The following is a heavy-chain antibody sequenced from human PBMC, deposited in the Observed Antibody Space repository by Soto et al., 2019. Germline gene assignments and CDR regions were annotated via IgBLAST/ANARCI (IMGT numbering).Heavy chain of an antibody. CDR3: ARSYSYGTGFDY. CDR2: IIPIFGTA. CDR1: GGTFSSYA. J-gene: IGHJ4*02. V-gene: IGHV1-69*13. D-gene: IGHD5-18*01. Sequence: SVNFSCKASGGTFSSYAISWVRQAPGQGLEWMGGIIPIFGTANYAQKFQGRVTITADESTSTAYMELSSLRSEDTAVYYCARSYSYGTGFDYWGQGTLVTVSS.